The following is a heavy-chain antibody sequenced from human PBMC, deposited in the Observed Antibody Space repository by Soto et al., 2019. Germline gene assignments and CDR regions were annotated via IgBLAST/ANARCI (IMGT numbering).Heavy chain of an antibody. CDR2: INYSGSS. Sequence: TSETLSLTCTVSGGSISSYYWSWIRQPPGKGLEWIGYINYSGSSNYNPSFKSRVTISVDTSKNQVSLELSSVTAADTALYYCARRVAGWFDPWGQGALVTVSS. CDR1: GGSISSYY. V-gene: IGHV4-59*08. J-gene: IGHJ5*02. CDR3: ARRVAGWFDP.